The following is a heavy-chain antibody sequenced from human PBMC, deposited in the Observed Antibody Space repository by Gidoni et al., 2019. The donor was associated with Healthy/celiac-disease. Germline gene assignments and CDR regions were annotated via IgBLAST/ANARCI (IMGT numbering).Heavy chain of an antibody. CDR3: AHCAGGSGSYYRSWFDR. D-gene: IGHD3-10*01. Sequence: ALEWLALIYWNDDKRYSPSLKSRLTITKDTSKNQVVLTMTNMDPVDTATYYCAHCAGGSGSYYRSWFDRWGQGTLVTVSS. CDR2: IYWNDDK. V-gene: IGHV2-5*01. J-gene: IGHJ5*02.